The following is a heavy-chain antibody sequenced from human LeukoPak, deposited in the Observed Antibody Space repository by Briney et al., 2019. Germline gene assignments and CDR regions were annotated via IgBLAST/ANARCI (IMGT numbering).Heavy chain of an antibody. V-gene: IGHV3-21*01. CDR2: VTTDSSYI. CDR3: ARVSSSGSLDY. CDR1: GFTFSSYH. D-gene: IGHD6-19*01. J-gene: IGHJ4*02. Sequence: PGGSLRLSCAASGFTFSSYHMNWVRQAPGKGLQWVSSVTTDSSYIFYGDSVKGRFTISRDNAKNSLYLHMNSLTAEDTAVYYCARVSSSGSLDYWGQGTLVTVSS.